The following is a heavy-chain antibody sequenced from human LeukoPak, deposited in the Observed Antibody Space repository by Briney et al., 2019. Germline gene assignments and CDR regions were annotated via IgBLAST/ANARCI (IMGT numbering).Heavy chain of an antibody. Sequence: GGSLRLSCAASGFTFSSYAMPWVRQAPGKGLEWVAVISYDGSNKYYADSVKGRFTISRDNSKNTLYLQMNSLRAEDTAVYYCAKDGRITIFSYWGQGTLVTVSS. J-gene: IGHJ4*02. CDR1: GFTFSSYA. V-gene: IGHV3-30-3*01. CDR3: AKDGRITIFSY. D-gene: IGHD3-3*01. CDR2: ISYDGSNK.